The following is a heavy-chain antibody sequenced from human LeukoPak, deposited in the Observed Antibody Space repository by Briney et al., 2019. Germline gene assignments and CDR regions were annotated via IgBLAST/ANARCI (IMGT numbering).Heavy chain of an antibody. D-gene: IGHD2-2*02. CDR1: GGSISSGIYY. Sequence: SQTLSLTCTVSGGSISSGIYYWNWIRQPAGKGLEWIGRIYIYTSGGTNYNPSLKSRVTISADASKNQFFLRLSSVTAADTAVYYCARDLEDCSSTSCYKDSDAFDVWGRGTTVTVSP. CDR2: YIYTSGGT. CDR3: ARDLEDCSSTSCYKDSDAFDV. J-gene: IGHJ3*01. V-gene: IGHV4-61*02.